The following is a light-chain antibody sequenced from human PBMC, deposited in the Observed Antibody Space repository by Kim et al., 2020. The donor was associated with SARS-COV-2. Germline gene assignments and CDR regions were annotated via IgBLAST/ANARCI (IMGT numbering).Light chain of an antibody. CDR3: QQYNNWPPWT. V-gene: IGKV3-15*01. J-gene: IGKJ1*01. CDR1: QSVSHN. Sequence: EIVLTQSPATLSLSPGERATLSCWASQSVSHNLAWYQQKRGQAPRLLIYGASTRATGIPARFSGSGSGTEFTLTISSLQSEDFAIYYCQQYNNWPPWTFGRGTKVDIK. CDR2: GAS.